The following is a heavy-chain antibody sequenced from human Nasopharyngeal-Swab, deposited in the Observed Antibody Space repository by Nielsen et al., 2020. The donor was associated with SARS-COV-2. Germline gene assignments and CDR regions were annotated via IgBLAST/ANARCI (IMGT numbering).Heavy chain of an antibody. CDR1: GFTFSSYT. Sequence: GESLKISCAASGFTFSSYTVNWVRQAPGTGLEWVSSISSTSRYIYDADSMKGRFTISRDNDKNTLYLQMNSLRAEDTAVYYCARDRSALARIGGMDVWGQGTTVTVSS. J-gene: IGHJ6*02. CDR2: ISSTSRYI. CDR3: ARDRSALARIGGMDV. V-gene: IGHV3-21*01. D-gene: IGHD5-18*01.